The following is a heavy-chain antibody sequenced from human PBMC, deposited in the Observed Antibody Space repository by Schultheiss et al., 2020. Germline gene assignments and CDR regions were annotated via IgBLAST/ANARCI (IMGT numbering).Heavy chain of an antibody. V-gene: IGHV4-30-2*01. Sequence: SETLSLTCTVSGGSISSGDYYWSWIRQPPGKGLEWIGYIYHSGSTYYNPSLKSRVTISVDRSKNQFSLKLSSVTAADTAVYYCARDRATTTSSFDLWGRGTLVNVSS. CDR2: IYHSGST. J-gene: IGHJ2*01. CDR3: ARDRATTTSSFDL. D-gene: IGHD4-17*01. CDR1: GGSISSGDYY.